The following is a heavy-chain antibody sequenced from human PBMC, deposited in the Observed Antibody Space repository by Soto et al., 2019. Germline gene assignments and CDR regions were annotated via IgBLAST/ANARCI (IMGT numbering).Heavy chain of an antibody. CDR2: INGDGSIT. J-gene: IGHJ5*02. V-gene: IGHV3-74*01. CDR3: VRDSPTNLEDADTVASRFDP. D-gene: IGHD5-12*01. CDR1: GFNFNFFW. Sequence: EVLLVESGGGLVQPGGSLRLSCAGSGFNFNFFWMHWVRQAPGKGLVWVSRINGDGSITNYADSVKGRFTISRDNAKNTLFLTMDSLRVQDTAVYYCVRDSPTNLEDADTVASRFDPWGQGTLVTVSS.